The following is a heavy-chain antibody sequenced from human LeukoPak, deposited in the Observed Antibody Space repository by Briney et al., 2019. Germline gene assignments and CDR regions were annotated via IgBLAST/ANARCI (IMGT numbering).Heavy chain of an antibody. J-gene: IGHJ4*02. CDR2: IIPIFGTA. D-gene: IGHD1-1*01. CDR3: ASSHPQRRFYFDY. CDR1: GGTFSSYA. Sequence: SVKVSCKASGGTFSSYAISWVRQAPGQGLEWMGGIIPIFGTANYAQKFQGRVTITTDESTSTACMELSSLRSEDTAVYYCASSHPQRRFYFDYWGQGTLVTVSS. V-gene: IGHV1-69*05.